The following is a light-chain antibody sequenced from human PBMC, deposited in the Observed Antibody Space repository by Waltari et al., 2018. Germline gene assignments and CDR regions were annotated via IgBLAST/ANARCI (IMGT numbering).Light chain of an antibody. V-gene: IGLV1-40*01. CDR1: GSNIGAGYD. J-gene: IGLJ2*01. Sequence: QSVLTQPPSVSGAPGQRVTISCTGGGSNIGAGYDVHWYRQLPGKAPELLIYGVNNRPSGCPYRFFGSLSGTSASLAITGLQAEDEADYYCQSYDTSLSVVFGGGTKLTV. CDR3: QSYDTSLSVV. CDR2: GVN.